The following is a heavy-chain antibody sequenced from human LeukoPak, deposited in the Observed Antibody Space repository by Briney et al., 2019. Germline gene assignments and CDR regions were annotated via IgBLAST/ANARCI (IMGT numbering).Heavy chain of an antibody. V-gene: IGHV3-7*01. J-gene: IGHJ4*02. CDR3: ARDSSSSSFEY. CDR1: GFTFSNYW. CDR2: IKEDGSDK. Sequence: GGSLRLSCIASGFTFSNYWMSWVRQAPGKGLEWVASIKEDGSDKYYMDSVKGRFTISRDNAKNSLYLQMNSLRAEDTAVYYCARDSSSSSFEYWGQGTLVTVSS. D-gene: IGHD6-6*01.